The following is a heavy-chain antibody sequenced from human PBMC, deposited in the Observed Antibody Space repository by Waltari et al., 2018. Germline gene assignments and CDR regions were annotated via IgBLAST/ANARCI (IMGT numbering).Heavy chain of an antibody. Sequence: QVQLVESGGGVVQPGGSLRLSCAASGFTFSSYGMPWVRQAPGKGLEWVAFIRYDGSNKYYADSVKGRFTIPRDNSKNTLYLQMNSLRAEDTAVYYCAKDTDYYDSSGPVDYWGQGTLVTVSS. CDR3: AKDTDYYDSSGPVDY. J-gene: IGHJ4*02. D-gene: IGHD3-22*01. V-gene: IGHV3-30*02. CDR2: IRYDGSNK. CDR1: GFTFSSYG.